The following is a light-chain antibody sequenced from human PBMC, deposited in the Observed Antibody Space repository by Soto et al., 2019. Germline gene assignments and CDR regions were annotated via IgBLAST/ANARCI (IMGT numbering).Light chain of an antibody. CDR3: SSYTSSSTLYV. Sequence: QSALTQPASVSGSPGQSITISFTGTSSDVGGYNYVSWYQQHPGKAPKLMIYDVSNRTSGVSNRVSGSKSGNTASLTISGLQDEDEADYYCSSYTSSSTLYVFGTGTKLTVL. CDR2: DVS. CDR1: SSDVGGYNY. V-gene: IGLV2-14*01. J-gene: IGLJ1*01.